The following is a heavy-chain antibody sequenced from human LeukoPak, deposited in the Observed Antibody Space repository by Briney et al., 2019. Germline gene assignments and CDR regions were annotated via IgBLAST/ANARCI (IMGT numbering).Heavy chain of an antibody. J-gene: IGHJ4*02. CDR1: GGSISSGSYY. CDR3: ARERGSGIAVAGDFDY. Sequence: SETLSLTCTVSGGSISSGSYYWSWIRQPAGKGLEWIGRIYTSGSTNYNPSLKSRVTMSVDTSKNQFSLKLSSVTAADAAVYYCARERGSGIAVAGDFDYWGQGTLVTVSS. V-gene: IGHV4-61*02. CDR2: IYTSGST. D-gene: IGHD6-19*01.